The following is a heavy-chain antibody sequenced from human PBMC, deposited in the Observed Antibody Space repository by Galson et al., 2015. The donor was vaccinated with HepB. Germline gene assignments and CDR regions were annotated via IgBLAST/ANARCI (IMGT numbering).Heavy chain of an antibody. CDR1: GYTFTSYY. CDR2: INPSGGST. J-gene: IGHJ4*02. Sequence: QSGAEVKKPGESLRISCKASGYTFTSYYMHWVRQAPGQGLEWMGIINPSGGSTSYAQKFQGRVTMTRDTSTSTVYMELSSLRSEDTAVYYCARGVPFGDYDFWSGPFPAYDFDYWGQGTLVTVSS. CDR3: ARGVPFGDYDFWSGPFPAYDFDY. V-gene: IGHV1-46*01. D-gene: IGHD3-3*01.